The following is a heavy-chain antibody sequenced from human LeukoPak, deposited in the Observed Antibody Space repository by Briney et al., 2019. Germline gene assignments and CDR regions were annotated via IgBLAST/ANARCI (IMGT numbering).Heavy chain of an antibody. J-gene: IGHJ4*02. Sequence: WASVKVSCKASGYTFTSYGISWVRQAPGQGLEWMGWINPNSGGTNYAQKFQGRVTMTRDTSISTAYMELSRLRSDDTAVYYCARGGTSKVIVATSMVDYWGQGTLVTVSS. CDR1: GYTFTSYG. CDR2: INPNSGGT. D-gene: IGHD5-12*01. V-gene: IGHV1-2*02. CDR3: ARGGTSKVIVATSMVDY.